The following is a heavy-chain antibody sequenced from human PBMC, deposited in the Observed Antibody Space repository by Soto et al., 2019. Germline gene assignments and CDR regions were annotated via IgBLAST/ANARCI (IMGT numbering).Heavy chain of an antibody. D-gene: IGHD3-9*01. CDR1: GGSISSYY. CDR3: ARDRLYCDILNGYRMDV. Sequence: SETLSLTCTVSGGSISSYYWSWIRQPPGKGLEWIGYIYYSGSTNYNPSLKSRVTISVDTSKNQFSLKLISVTAADTAVYYCARDRLYCDILNGYRMDVWGQGTTVTVSS. V-gene: IGHV4-59*01. J-gene: IGHJ6*02. CDR2: IYYSGST.